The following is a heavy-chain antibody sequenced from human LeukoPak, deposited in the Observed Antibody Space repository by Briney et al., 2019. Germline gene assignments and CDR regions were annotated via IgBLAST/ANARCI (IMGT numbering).Heavy chain of an antibody. J-gene: IGHJ4*02. V-gene: IGHV3-23*01. CDR1: GFTFSSYA. CDR2: IIGIGGST. Sequence: HPGGSLRLSCAASGFTFSSYAMSWVRQAPGKGLEWVSAIIGIGGSTYYADSVKGRFTISRDNSKNTLYLQMNSLRAEDTAVYYCAKASGGKYYDSSGSDVLRPPIDYWGQGTLVTVSS. D-gene: IGHD3-22*01. CDR3: AKASGGKYYDSSGSDVLRPPIDY.